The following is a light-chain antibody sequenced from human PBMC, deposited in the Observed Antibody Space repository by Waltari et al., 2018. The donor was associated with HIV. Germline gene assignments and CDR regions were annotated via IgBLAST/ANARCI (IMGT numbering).Light chain of an antibody. CDR3: LLYGASVPFT. Sequence: EIVLTQSPGTLSLSPGEGATLSCRARQKVSNSFLAWYQHKRVQAPRLLIYGASNMATAIPDRVSGSGSGTEFTLTISRLEPEDYAMYYCLLYGASVPFTFGPGTKVDIK. V-gene: IGKV3-20*01. J-gene: IGKJ3*01. CDR1: QKVSNSF. CDR2: GAS.